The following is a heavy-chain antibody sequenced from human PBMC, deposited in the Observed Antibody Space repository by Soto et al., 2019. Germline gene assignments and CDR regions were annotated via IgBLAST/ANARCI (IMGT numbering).Heavy chain of an antibody. V-gene: IGHV1-18*01. CDR2: ISAYNGNT. CDR3: ARGATVGPQIRFLEWLLFDAFDI. J-gene: IGHJ3*02. Sequence: ASVKVSCKASGYTFTSYGISWVRQAPGQGLEWMGWISAYNGNTNYAQKLQGRVTMTTDTSTSTAYMELRSLRSDDTAVYYCARGATVGPQIRFLEWLLFDAFDIWGQGTMVTVS. D-gene: IGHD3-3*01. CDR1: GYTFTSYG.